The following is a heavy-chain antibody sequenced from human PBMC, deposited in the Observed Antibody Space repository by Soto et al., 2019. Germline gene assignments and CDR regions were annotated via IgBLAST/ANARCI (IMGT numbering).Heavy chain of an antibody. V-gene: IGHV4-39*01. CDR1: GGSISSSSYY. CDR3: ARHERDYDILTGTYIGDWFDP. Sequence: QLQLQESGPGLVKPSETLSLTCTVSGGSISSSSYYWGWIRQPPGKGLEWIGSIYYSGSTYYNRSLKSRVTISVDTSKNQFSLKLSSVTAADTAVYYCARHERDYDILTGTYIGDWFDPWGQGTLVTVSS. CDR2: IYYSGST. J-gene: IGHJ5*02. D-gene: IGHD3-9*01.